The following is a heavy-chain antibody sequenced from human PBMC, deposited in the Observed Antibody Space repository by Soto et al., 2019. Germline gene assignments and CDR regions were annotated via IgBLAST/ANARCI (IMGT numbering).Heavy chain of an antibody. V-gene: IGHV3-23*01. J-gene: IGHJ4*02. Sequence: LRLSCAASGFTFRNYAMSWVRQAPGKGLEWVSGISASGGSTYYADSVKGRFTISRDNSKKTLYLQLNSLRAEDTAVYYCAKDSDRSGYYFPVGYYFDYWGQGTLVTVSS. CDR3: AKDSDRSGYYFPVGYYFDY. CDR1: GFTFRNYA. D-gene: IGHD3-22*01. CDR2: ISASGGST.